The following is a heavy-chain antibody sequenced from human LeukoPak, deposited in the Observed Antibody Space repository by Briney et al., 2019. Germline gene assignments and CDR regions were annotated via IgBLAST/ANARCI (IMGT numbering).Heavy chain of an antibody. CDR2: INHSGST. J-gene: IGHJ1*01. CDR3: ARGSYCSGGSCYKIRYFQH. D-gene: IGHD2-15*01. V-gene: IGHV4-34*01. Sequence: SETLSLTCTVSGGSISSYYWSWIRQPPGKGLEWIGEINHSGSTNYNPSLKSRVTISVDTSKNQFSLKLSSVTAADTAVYYCARGSYCSGGSCYKIRYFQHWGQGTLVTVSS. CDR1: GGSISSYY.